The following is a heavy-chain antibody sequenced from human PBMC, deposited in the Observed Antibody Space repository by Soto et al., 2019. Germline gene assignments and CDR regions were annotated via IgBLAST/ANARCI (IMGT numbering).Heavy chain of an antibody. CDR1: GYSFTSYW. V-gene: IGHV5-51*01. CDR2: IYPGDSDT. J-gene: IGHJ4*02. CDR3: ARVDSSGCSEY. D-gene: IGHD6-25*01. Sequence: PGESLKISCKGSGYSFTSYWIGWVRQVPGKGLECMGFIYPGDSDTTYSPSFQGHVTISADKYSSTAYLQWSSLRASDTAMYYCARVDSSGCSEYWGQGTLVTVSS.